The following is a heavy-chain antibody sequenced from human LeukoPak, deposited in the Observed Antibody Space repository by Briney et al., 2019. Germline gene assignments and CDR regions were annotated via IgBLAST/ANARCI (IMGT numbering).Heavy chain of an antibody. J-gene: IGHJ3*01. V-gene: IGHV1-2*02. CDR2: INPNSGGT. D-gene: IGHD3-22*01. Sequence: ASVRVSCKASGYTFTSYYIHWVRQAPGQGLEWMGWINPNSGGTNYAQNLQGSITMTRDTSISTAYMELSRLRSDDTAVYYCATTRRYYYDSSGPDAFDLWGQGTMVTVSS. CDR1: GYTFTSYY. CDR3: ATTRRYYYDSSGPDAFDL.